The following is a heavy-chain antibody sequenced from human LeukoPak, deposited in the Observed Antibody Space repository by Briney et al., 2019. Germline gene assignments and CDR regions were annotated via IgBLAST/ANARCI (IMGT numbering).Heavy chain of an antibody. J-gene: IGHJ3*02. V-gene: IGHV1-46*03. CDR3: VSYSGSPLDDAFDI. CDR2: INPSGGST. CDR1: GYTFTSYY. D-gene: IGHD1-26*01. Sequence: ASVKVSXKASGYTFTSYYMHWVRQAPGQGLEWMGIINPSGGSTSYAQKFQGRVTMTRDTSTSTVYMELSSLRSEDTAVYYCVSYSGSPLDDAFDIWGQGTMVTVSS.